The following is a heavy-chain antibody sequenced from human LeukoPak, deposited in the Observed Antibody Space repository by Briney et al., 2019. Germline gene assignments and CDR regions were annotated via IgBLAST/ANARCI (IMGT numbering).Heavy chain of an antibody. J-gene: IGHJ3*02. V-gene: IGHV4-59*01. CDR3: AKERSSDAFDI. CDR1: GGSISGYH. D-gene: IGHD4-17*01. Sequence: SETLSLTCNVSGGSISGYHWSWIRQPPGKGLEWLGYIYYSGSSNYNPSLKSRVTMSVDTSKNQFSLRLSSVTAADTAVYYCAKERSSDAFDIWGQGTMVTVSS. CDR2: IYYSGSS.